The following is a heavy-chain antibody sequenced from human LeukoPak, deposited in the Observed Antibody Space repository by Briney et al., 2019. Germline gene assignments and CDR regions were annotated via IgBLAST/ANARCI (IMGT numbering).Heavy chain of an antibody. D-gene: IGHD1-1*01. J-gene: IGHJ4*02. CDR2: IRSKTNSYAT. CDR3: TRYNVGFES. V-gene: IGHV3-73*01. CDR1: GFTFSGSA. Sequence: GGSLRLSCAASGFTFSGSAMHWVRQASGKGLEWVDRIRSKTNSYATSYAASVKGRFALSRDDSKNTAYLQMNSLTTEDTAVYYCTRYNVGFESWGQGTLVTVSS.